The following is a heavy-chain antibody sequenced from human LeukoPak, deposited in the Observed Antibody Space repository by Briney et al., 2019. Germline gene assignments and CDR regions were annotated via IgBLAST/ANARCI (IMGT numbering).Heavy chain of an antibody. CDR2: ISGSGGST. D-gene: IGHD5-12*01. CDR1: GFTFSSYG. J-gene: IGHJ6*03. V-gene: IGHV3-23*01. Sequence: GGSLRLSCAASGFTFSSYGMHWVRQAPGKGLEWVSAISGSGGSTYYADSVKGRFTISRDNSKNTLYLQMNSLRAEDTAVYYCANTPIVATVYTYYYYYMDVWGKGTTVTVSS. CDR3: ANTPIVATVYTYYYYYMDV.